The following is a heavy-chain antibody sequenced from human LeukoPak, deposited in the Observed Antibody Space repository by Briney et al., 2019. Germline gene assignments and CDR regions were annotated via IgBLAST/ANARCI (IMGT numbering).Heavy chain of an antibody. CDR1: GFTFSSYG. Sequence: GGALRLSCAASGFTFSSYGMHWGRQAPGKGLEWGAVIWYDGSNKYYADSVKSRFTISRDNSKNTLYLQMNSLRAEDTAVYYCAREVARTTYYFDYWGQGTLVTVSS. D-gene: IGHD1-14*01. CDR2: IWYDGSNK. V-gene: IGHV3-33*01. CDR3: AREVARTTYYFDY. J-gene: IGHJ4*02.